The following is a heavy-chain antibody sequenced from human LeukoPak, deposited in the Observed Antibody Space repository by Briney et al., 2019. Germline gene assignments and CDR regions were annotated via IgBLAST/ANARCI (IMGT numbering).Heavy chain of an antibody. CDR3: ARGYCSGGSCRGGAFDI. D-gene: IGHD2-15*01. V-gene: IGHV4-30-2*01. Sequence: PSQTLPLTCAVSGGSISSGGYSWSWIRQPPGKGLEWIGYIYHSGSTYYNPSLKSRVTISVDRSKNQFSLKLSSVTAADTAEYYCARGYCSGGSCRGGAFDIWGQGTMVTVSS. CDR2: IYHSGST. CDR1: GGSISSGGYS. J-gene: IGHJ3*02.